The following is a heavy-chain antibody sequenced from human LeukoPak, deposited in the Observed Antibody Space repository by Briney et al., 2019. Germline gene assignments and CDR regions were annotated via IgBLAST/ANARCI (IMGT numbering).Heavy chain of an antibody. D-gene: IGHD6-13*01. V-gene: IGHV4-34*01. J-gene: IGHJ4*02. CDR1: GGSFSGYY. CDR3: ARGVVAAAGTGDYFDY. CDR2: INHSGST. Sequence: SETLSLTCAVYGGSFSGYYWSSIRQPPGKGLEWIGEINHSGSTNYNPSLKSRVTISVDTSKNQFSLKLSSVTAADTAVYYCARGVVAAAGTGDYFDYWGQGTLVTVSS.